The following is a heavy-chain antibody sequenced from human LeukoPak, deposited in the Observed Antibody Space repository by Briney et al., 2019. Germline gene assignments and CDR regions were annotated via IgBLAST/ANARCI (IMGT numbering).Heavy chain of an antibody. CDR2: ISAGGGST. Sequence: GGSLRLSCAASGFTFSSFGMNWVRQAPEKGLEWVSTISAGGGSTYYADSVKGRFTISRDNSKNTLYLQMNSLRAEDTAVYYCAKDQYSYGRPDAFDIWGQGTMVTVSS. D-gene: IGHD5-18*01. CDR3: AKDQYSYGRPDAFDI. J-gene: IGHJ3*02. CDR1: GFTFSSFG. V-gene: IGHV3-23*01.